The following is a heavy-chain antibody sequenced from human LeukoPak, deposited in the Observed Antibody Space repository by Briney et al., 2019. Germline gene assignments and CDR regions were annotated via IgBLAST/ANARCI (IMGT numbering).Heavy chain of an antibody. CDR1: GYSISGGYY. D-gene: IGHD6-19*01. J-gene: IGHJ4*02. CDR3: ARNNSNGFDF. V-gene: IGHV4-38-2*02. Sequence: SETLSLTCTVSGYSISGGYYWGWIRQPPGKGLEWIRTIFQSVSTYYNPSLKSRVTTSVDTSKNQFSLKLSSVTAADTAVYYCARNNSNGFDFWSQGTLVTVSS. CDR2: IFQSVST.